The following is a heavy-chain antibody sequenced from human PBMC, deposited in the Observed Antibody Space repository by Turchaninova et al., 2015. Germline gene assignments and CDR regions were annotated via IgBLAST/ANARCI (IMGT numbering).Heavy chain of an antibody. V-gene: IGHV4-59*02. CDR1: GGSVSGYY. Sequence: GPGLVKPSETLSLTCTVAGGSVSGYYWSWIRQSPGKGLEWIGYIYYSGTTNYNPSLKSRVTISVDTSKNQFSLKLSSVTAADTAIYYCARGHCGGGSCSSYFDNWGQGTLVTVSS. J-gene: IGHJ4*02. CDR3: ARGHCGGGSCSSYFDN. CDR2: IYYSGTT. D-gene: IGHD2-15*01.